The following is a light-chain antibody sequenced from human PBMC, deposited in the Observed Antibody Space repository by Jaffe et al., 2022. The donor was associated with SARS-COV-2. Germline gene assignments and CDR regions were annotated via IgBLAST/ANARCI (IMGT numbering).Light chain of an antibody. CDR3: MHLTQSPIT. Sequence: DIVMTQTPLSLPVTLGQPASISCRSSQSLVHFDGNTYLSWLHQRPGQPPRLLFYQISKRFSGVPDRFSGSGAGTDFTLRISRVEADDVGVYYCMHLTQSPITFGQGTRLEIK. V-gene: IGKV2-24*01. J-gene: IGKJ5*01. CDR2: QIS. CDR1: QSLVHFDGNTY.